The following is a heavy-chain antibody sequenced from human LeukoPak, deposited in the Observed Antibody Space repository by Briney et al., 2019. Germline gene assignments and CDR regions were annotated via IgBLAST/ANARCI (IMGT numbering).Heavy chain of an antibody. Sequence: GGSLRLSCAASGFTFSSYSMSWVRQAPGKGLEWVSYISTRSNSIYCADSVRGRFTISRENAKNSLFLQMNNLRDEDAAVYYCARMEYGVPDYWGQGTPVTVSS. V-gene: IGHV3-48*02. D-gene: IGHD4-17*01. J-gene: IGHJ4*02. CDR1: GFTFSSYS. CDR3: ARMEYGVPDY. CDR2: ISTRSNSI.